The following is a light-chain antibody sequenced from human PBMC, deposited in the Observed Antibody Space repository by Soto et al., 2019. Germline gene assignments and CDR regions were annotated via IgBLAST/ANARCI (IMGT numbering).Light chain of an antibody. J-gene: IGKJ5*01. V-gene: IGKV1-39*01. Sequence: DFQMTQSPSSLSASVGDSLTLTCRASQTVTSYLNWYQQKPGKAPKLLIYAASTLQSGVPSRFSGSGSGTEFTLTIISLQPEDFATYYCQQSYRFPKTFGRGTRLEIK. CDR3: QQSYRFPKT. CDR1: QTVTSY. CDR2: AAS.